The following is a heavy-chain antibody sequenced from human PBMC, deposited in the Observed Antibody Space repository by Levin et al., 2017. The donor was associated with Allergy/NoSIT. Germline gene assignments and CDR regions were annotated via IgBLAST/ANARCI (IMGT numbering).Heavy chain of an antibody. V-gene: IGHV3-48*01. CDR3: ARTYSSSWFHMDV. CDR1: GFTFSSYS. Sequence: GGSLRLSCAASGFTFSSYSMNWVRQAPGKGLEWVSYISSSSSTIYYADSVKGRFTISRDNAKNSLYLQMNSLRAEDTAVYYCARTYSSSWFHMDVWGKGTTVTVSS. J-gene: IGHJ6*03. CDR2: ISSSSSTI. D-gene: IGHD6-13*01.